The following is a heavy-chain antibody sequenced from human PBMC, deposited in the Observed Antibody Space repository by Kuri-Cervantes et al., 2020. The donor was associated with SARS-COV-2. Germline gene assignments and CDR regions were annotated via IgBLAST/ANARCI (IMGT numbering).Heavy chain of an antibody. J-gene: IGHJ4*02. V-gene: IGHV3-66*02. CDR3: ARHPRDAMIVAGYYFDY. Sequence: GGSLRLSCAASGFTVSSNYMSWVRQAPGKGLEWVSVIYSGGSTYYADSVKGRFTISRDNSKNTLYLQMNSLRAEDTAVYYCARHPRDAMIVAGYYFDYWGQGTLVTVSS. D-gene: IGHD3-22*01. CDR2: IYSGGST. CDR1: GFTVSSNY.